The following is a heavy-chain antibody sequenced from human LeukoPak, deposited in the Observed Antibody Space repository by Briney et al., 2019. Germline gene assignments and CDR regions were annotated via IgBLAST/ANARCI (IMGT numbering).Heavy chain of an antibody. J-gene: IGHJ6*02. CDR1: GFTFSSYA. V-gene: IGHV3-23*01. CDR2: ISGSGGST. D-gene: IGHD6-19*01. Sequence: PGGSLRLSCAASGFTFSSYAMSWVRQAPGKGLEWVSAISGSGGSTYYADSVKGRFTISRDNSKTTLYLQMNSLRAEDTAVYYCAGPYSSGWYGGYYYGMDVWGQGTTVTVSS. CDR3: AGPYSSGWYGGYYYGMDV.